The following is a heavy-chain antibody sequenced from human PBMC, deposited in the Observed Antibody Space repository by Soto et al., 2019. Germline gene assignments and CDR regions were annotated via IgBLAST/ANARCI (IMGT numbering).Heavy chain of an antibody. D-gene: IGHD6-13*01. J-gene: IGHJ6*02. CDR3: AKVDKYSSSWYGRYYGMDV. Sequence: GSLRLSCAASGFTFSSYGMHWVRQAAGKGLEWVAVISYDGSNKYYADSVKGRFTISRDNSKNTLYLQMNSLRAEDTAVYYCAKVDKYSSSWYGRYYGMDVWGQGTTVTVSS. V-gene: IGHV3-30*18. CDR1: GFTFSSYG. CDR2: ISYDGSNK.